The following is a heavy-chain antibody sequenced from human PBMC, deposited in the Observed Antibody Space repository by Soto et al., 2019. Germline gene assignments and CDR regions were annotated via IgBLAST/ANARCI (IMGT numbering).Heavy chain of an antibody. V-gene: IGHV3-30*18. CDR1: GFTFSSYG. Sequence: QVQLVESGGGVVQPGRSLRLSCAASGFTFSSYGMHWVRQAPGKGLEGVAVISYDGSNKYYADSVKGRFTISRDNSKNKLYLQMNSLRAEDTAVYYCAKSLRRLGELSLIGYFDYWGQGTLVTVSS. CDR2: ISYDGSNK. J-gene: IGHJ4*02. CDR3: AKSLRRLGELSLIGYFDY. D-gene: IGHD3-16*02.